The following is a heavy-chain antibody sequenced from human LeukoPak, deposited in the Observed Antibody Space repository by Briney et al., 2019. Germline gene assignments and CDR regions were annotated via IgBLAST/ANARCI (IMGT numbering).Heavy chain of an antibody. CDR2: ISSSGSTI. J-gene: IGHJ6*03. V-gene: IGHV3-48*03. D-gene: IGHD3-10*01. CDR1: GFTFSSYE. Sequence: GGSLRLSCAASGFTFSSYEMNWVRQAPGKGLEWVSYISSSGSTIYYANSVKGRFTISRDNAKNSLYLQMNSLRADDTAVYYCARLSAYYYGSFFYYYMDVWGKGTTVTVSS. CDR3: ARLSAYYYGSFFYYYMDV.